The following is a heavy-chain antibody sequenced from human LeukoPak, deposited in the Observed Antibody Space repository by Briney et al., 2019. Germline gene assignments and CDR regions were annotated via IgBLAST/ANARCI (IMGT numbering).Heavy chain of an antibody. V-gene: IGHV5-51*01. J-gene: IGHJ5*02. CDR1: GYRFTSYW. Sequence: GAALKTSFKGSGYRFTSYWIGWVRPMPGKGLGWMGIIYPGDSDTRYSPSFQGQVTISADKSISTAYLQWSSLKASDTAMYYCARSWGVKVVWFDPWGQGTLVTVSS. D-gene: IGHD3-10*01. CDR3: ARSWGVKVVWFDP. CDR2: IYPGDSDT.